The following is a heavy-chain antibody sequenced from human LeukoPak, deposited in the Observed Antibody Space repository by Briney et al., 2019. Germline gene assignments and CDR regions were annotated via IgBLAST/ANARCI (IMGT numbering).Heavy chain of an antibody. D-gene: IGHD6-13*01. CDR3: ARHRVGEIAAAGNYYYYYGMDV. V-gene: IGHV1-46*01. Sequence: GASVKVSCKASGYTFSDYYMHWVRQAPGQGLEWMGKINPSGGATSYAQRFQGRLTMTSDTSTSTVSMELSSLRSEDTAVYYCARHRVGEIAAAGNYYYYYGMDVWGQGTTVTVSS. CDR1: GYTFSDYY. CDR2: INPSGGAT. J-gene: IGHJ6*02.